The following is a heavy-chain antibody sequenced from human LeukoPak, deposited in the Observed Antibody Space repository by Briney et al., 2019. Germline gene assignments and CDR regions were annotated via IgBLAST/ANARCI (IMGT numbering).Heavy chain of an antibody. D-gene: IGHD3-9*01. Sequence: SETLSLTCTVSGGSISSYYWSWIRQPPGKGLEWIGYIYYSGSTNYNPSLKSRVTISVDKSKNQFSLKLSSVTAADTAVYYCARAADYDILEAGWFDPWGQGTLVTVSS. CDR2: IYYSGST. V-gene: IGHV4-59*12. J-gene: IGHJ5*02. CDR1: GGSISSYY. CDR3: ARAADYDILEAGWFDP.